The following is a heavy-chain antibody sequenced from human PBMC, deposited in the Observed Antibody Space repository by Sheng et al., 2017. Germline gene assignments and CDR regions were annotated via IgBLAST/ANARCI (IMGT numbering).Heavy chain of an antibody. Sequence: QVQLVQSGAEVKKPGASVKVSCAASGFTFSDYYMSWIRQAPGKGLEWVSSIGGSDVKTYYADSVNGRFTISRDDSREAVYLQMNFLRADDTAIYYCARDQGHGSGSYYIRYYYGMDVWGQGP. CDR3: ARDQGHGSGSYYIRYYYGMDV. CDR2: IGGSDVKT. V-gene: IGHV3-11*01. D-gene: IGHD3-10*01. J-gene: IGHJ6*02. CDR1: GFTFSDYY.